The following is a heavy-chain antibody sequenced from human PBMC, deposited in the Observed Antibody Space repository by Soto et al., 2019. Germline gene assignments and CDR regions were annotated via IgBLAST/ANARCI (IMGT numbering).Heavy chain of an antibody. CDR2: ISGNGDDT. CDR3: AKDVESAVVIVPAAKPFDY. Sequence: EVLLLESGGGLVQPGGSLRLSCTVSGFNIRTYVISWLRQAPGKGLEWVSAISGNGDDTYYADSVKGRFTISKDNSRNTLYLQMKSLRAEDTALYYCAKDVESAVVIVPAAKPFDYWGQGTLVNVSS. D-gene: IGHD2-2*01. J-gene: IGHJ4*02. V-gene: IGHV3-23*01. CDR1: GFNIRTYV.